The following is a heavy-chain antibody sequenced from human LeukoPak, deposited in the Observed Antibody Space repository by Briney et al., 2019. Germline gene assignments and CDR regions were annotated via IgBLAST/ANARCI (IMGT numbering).Heavy chain of an antibody. J-gene: IGHJ4*02. CDR3: ARLYDGSAYHADHFDY. CDR1: GFTFNTYN. D-gene: IGHD3-22*01. Sequence: PGGSLRLSCAGSGFTFNTYNMNWVRQAPGKGLEWVPSISSSSSYIYYADSVKGRFTISRDNAKNSLYLQMNSLRAEDTAVYYCARLYDGSAYHADHFDYWGQGTLVTVSS. V-gene: IGHV3-21*01. CDR2: ISSSSSYI.